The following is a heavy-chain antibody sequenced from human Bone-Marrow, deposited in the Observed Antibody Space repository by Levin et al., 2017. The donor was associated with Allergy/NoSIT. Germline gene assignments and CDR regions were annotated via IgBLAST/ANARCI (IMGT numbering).Heavy chain of an antibody. CDR3: ARGASRSFDQ. CDR1: GYTFTGYD. J-gene: IGHJ4*02. V-gene: IGHV1-8*01. CDR2: MNPNSGNT. Sequence: PTASVKVSCKASGYTFTGYDINWVRQATGQGLEWMGWMNPNSGNTGYAQKFRGRVTMTRSTSTSTAYMELSSLTSEDTAVYYCARGASRSFDQWGQGTLVTVSS.